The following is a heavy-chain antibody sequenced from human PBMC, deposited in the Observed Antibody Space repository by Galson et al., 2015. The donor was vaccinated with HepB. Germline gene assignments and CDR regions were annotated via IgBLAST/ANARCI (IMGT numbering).Heavy chain of an antibody. CDR3: VKDGGRGYTYGPNWFDP. CDR2: VSYDGSNK. CDR1: GFTFSSYG. J-gene: IGHJ5*02. D-gene: IGHD5-18*01. V-gene: IGHV3-30*18. Sequence: LRLSCAASGFTFSSYGMHWVRQAPGKGLEWVAVVSYDGSNKYYADSVKGRFTISRYNSKNTLYLQMNSLRAEDTAVCYWVKDGGRGYTYGPNWFDPWGQGTLVTVSS.